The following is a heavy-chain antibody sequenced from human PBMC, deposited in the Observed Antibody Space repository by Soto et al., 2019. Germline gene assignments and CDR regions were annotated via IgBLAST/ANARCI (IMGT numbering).Heavy chain of an antibody. CDR2: ISGSGGTK. Sequence: EVHLLESGGGLVQPGGSLRLSCAASGFIFSSYGMSWVRQAPGKGPAWVSGISGSGGTKYYADSVRGRFTISRDNSKNILYLQMNSLRAEDTAIYYCAKDTRLRLGDLSFDAFDSWGQGTLVTVSS. D-gene: IGHD3-16*02. CDR3: AKDTRLRLGDLSFDAFDS. V-gene: IGHV3-23*01. CDR1: GFIFSSYG. J-gene: IGHJ4*02.